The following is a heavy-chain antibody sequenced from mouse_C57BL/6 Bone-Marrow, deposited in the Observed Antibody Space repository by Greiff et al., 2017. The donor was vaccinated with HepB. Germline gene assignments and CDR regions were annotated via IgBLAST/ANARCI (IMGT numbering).Heavy chain of an antibody. Sequence: QVQLQQSGAELIKPGASVKLSCKASGYTFTSYWMHWVKQRPGQGLEWIGEIDPSDSYTNYNQKFKGKSTLTVDKSSSTAYMQLSSLTSEDSAVYYCARWGYYGSNYWGQGTTLTVSS. CDR1: GYTFTSYW. J-gene: IGHJ2*01. CDR3: ARWGYYGSNY. CDR2: IDPSDSYT. D-gene: IGHD1-1*01. V-gene: IGHV1-69*01.